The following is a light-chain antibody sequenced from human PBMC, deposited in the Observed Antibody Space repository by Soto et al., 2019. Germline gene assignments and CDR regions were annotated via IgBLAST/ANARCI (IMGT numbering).Light chain of an antibody. CDR1: SSDVGAYNF. CDR3: SSYTSSSTHV. Sequence: QSALTQPASVSGSPGQSITISCTGTSSDVGAYNFVSWYQQHPGKVPKLMIFXXXSXXXXXXXXXXGSKSGNTASLTISGXXXXXXXXXYCSSYTSSSTHVFGSGTKVTVL. V-gene: IGLV2-14*03. CDR2: XXX. J-gene: IGLJ1*01.